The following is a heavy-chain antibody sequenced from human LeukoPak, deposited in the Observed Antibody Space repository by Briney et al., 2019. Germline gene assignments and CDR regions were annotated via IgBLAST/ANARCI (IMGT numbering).Heavy chain of an antibody. CDR1: GFNFGSDA. Sequence: GRSLRLSCTASGFNFGSDAMHWVRQAPGKGLEWVAFIWSEGSNDHYADSVKGRFTISRDNSKNTVCLQMDSLRVEDTAVYYCARDPSGSGWSLSDWGQGTPVTVSS. V-gene: IGHV3-33*01. D-gene: IGHD6-19*01. CDR3: ARDPSGSGWSLSD. CDR2: IWSEGSND. J-gene: IGHJ4*02.